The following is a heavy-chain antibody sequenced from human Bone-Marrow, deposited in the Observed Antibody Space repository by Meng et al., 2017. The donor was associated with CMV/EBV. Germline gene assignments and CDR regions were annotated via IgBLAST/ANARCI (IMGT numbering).Heavy chain of an antibody. J-gene: IGHJ3*02. Sequence: ASVKVSCKASGYRFTKYGISWVRQAPGQGLEWMGWINPNSGGTNYAQKFQGRVTMTRDTSISTAYMELSRLRSDDTAVYYCARESGYCSSTSCYRAFDIWGQGTMVTVSS. V-gene: IGHV1-2*02. CDR2: INPNSGGT. CDR1: GYRFTKYG. D-gene: IGHD2-2*02. CDR3: ARESGYCSSTSCYRAFDI.